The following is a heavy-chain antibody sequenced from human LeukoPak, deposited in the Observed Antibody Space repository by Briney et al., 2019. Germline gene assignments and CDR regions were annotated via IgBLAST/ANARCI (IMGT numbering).Heavy chain of an antibody. CDR1: GYTFTGYY. CDR3: ARDAAFYDSSGYYKDY. J-gene: IGHJ4*02. D-gene: IGHD3-22*01. V-gene: IGHV1-2*02. CDR2: INPNSGGT. Sequence: GASVKVSCKASGYTFTGYYMHWVRQASGQGLEWMGWINPNSGGTNYAQKFQGRVTMTRDTSISTAYMELSRLRSDDTAVYYCARDAAFYDSSGYYKDYWGQGTLVTVSS.